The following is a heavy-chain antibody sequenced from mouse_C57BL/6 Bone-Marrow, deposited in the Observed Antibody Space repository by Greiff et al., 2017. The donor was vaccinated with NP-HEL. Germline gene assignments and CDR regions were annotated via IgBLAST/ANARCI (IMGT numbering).Heavy chain of an antibody. CDR1: GFTFSSYG. CDR3: ARQRNYLYAMDY. Sequence: EVKLVESGGDLVKPGGSLKLSCAASGFTFSSYGMSWVRQTPDKRLEWVATISSGGSYTYSPASVKGRFTISRDNAKNTLYLQMSSLKSEDTAMYYCARQRNYLYAMDYWGQGTSVTVSS. J-gene: IGHJ4*01. V-gene: IGHV5-6*02. CDR2: ISSGGSYT. D-gene: IGHD5-5*01.